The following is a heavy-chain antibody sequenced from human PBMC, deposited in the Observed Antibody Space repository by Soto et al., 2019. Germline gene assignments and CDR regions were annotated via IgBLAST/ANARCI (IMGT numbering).Heavy chain of an antibody. J-gene: IGHJ6*02. CDR3: AKDRGIGCSGGSCYSIYDYYGMDV. D-gene: IGHD2-15*01. V-gene: IGHV3-30*18. CDR1: GFTFSSYG. CDR2: ISYDGSNK. Sequence: QVQLVESGGGVVQPGRSLRLSCAASGFTFSSYGMHWVRQAPGKGLEWVAVISYDGSNKYYADSVKGRFTISRDNSKNTLYLQMNRLRAEDTSVYYCAKDRGIGCSGGSCYSIYDYYGMDVWGHGTTVTVAS.